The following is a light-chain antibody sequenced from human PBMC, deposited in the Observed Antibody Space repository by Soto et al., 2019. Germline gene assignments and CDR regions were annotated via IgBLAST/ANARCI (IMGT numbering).Light chain of an antibody. CDR1: QSVSSD. CDR2: SAS. J-gene: IGKJ3*01. CDR3: QRRSSWPIT. Sequence: IVMTQSPATLSVSPGERATLSCRASQSVSSDLAWYQQKPGQAPRLLIYSASTRATGIPARFSGSGSGTEFTLIISSLQSEDFAIYYCQRRSSWPITFGPGTKVDIK. V-gene: IGKV3-15*01.